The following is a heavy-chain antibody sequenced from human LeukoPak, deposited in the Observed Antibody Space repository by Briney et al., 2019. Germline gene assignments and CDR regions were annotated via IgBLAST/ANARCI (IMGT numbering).Heavy chain of an antibody. CDR3: ARASLGSSWPGFDY. CDR1: GDSVSRNSAA. CDR2: TYYRSRWFN. D-gene: IGHD6-13*01. J-gene: IGHJ4*02. V-gene: IGHV6-1*01. Sequence: SQTLSLTCAISGDSVSRNSAAWNWIRQSPSRGLEWLGRTYYRSRWFNDYAVSVISRITINPDTSKNQFSLQLNSVTPEDTAVYYCARASLGSSWPGFDYWGQGTLVTVSS.